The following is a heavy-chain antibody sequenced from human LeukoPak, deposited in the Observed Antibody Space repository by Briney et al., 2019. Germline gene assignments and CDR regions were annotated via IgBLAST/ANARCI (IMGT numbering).Heavy chain of an antibody. D-gene: IGHD3-22*01. CDR2: INPSGGST. J-gene: IGHJ6*03. CDR3: ARGTLGYDSSGYYYENYYYYMDV. CDR1: GYTFTSYY. V-gene: IGHV1-46*01. Sequence: ASVKVSCKASGYTFTSYYVHWVRQAPGQGLEWMGIINPSGGSTSYARKFQGRVTMTRDTSTSTVYMELSSLRSEDTAVYYCARGTLGYDSSGYYYENYYYYMDVWGKGTTVTVSS.